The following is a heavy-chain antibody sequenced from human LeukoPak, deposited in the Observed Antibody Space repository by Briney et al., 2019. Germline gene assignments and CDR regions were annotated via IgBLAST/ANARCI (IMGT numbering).Heavy chain of an antibody. CDR3: VKSDWFDP. J-gene: IGHJ5*02. V-gene: IGHV3-74*01. CDR1: GFAISSYW. CDR2: VKYDGTVT. Sequence: PGGSLRLSCAASGFAISSYWMSWVRQAPGKGLVWVARVKYDGTVTTYADFVKGRSTISKDSAKNTLYLQMNSLRAEDTGVYYCVKSDWFDPWGQGTLVTVSS.